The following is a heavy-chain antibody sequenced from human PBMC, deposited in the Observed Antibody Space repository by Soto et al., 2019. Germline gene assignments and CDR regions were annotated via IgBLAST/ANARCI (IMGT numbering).Heavy chain of an antibody. J-gene: IGHJ3*01. CDR1: GFDFSNFG. CDR3: ARAVCGSGGGCYTGQAFDF. Sequence: QAQLVQSGGGVIQPGGSLRLSCAASGFDFSNFGMHWVRQAPGKGLEWITVIWYDGSNNYYADSVKGRFTVSRDNSENRLSLQMNSMRVEDTAVYYCARAVCGSGGGCYTGQAFDFWGQGTMVTVSS. CDR2: IWYDGSNN. D-gene: IGHD2-15*01. V-gene: IGHV3-33*01.